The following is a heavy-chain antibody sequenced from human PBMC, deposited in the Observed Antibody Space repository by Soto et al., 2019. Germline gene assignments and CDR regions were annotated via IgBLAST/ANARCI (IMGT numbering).Heavy chain of an antibody. CDR3: ATQMENYYDSSGYYSNWFDP. CDR2: IYTSGST. V-gene: IGHV4-4*07. J-gene: IGHJ5*02. D-gene: IGHD3-22*01. Sequence: KTSETLSLTCTVSGGSISSYYWSWIRQPAGKGLEWIGRIYTSGSTNYNPSLKSRVTMSVDTSKNQFSLKLSSVTAADTAVYYCATQMENYYDSSGYYSNWFDPWGQGTLVTVS. CDR1: GGSISSYY.